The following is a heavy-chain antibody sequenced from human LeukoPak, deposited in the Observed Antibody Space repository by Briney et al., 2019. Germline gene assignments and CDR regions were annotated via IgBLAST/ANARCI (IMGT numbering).Heavy chain of an antibody. CDR3: ARRSFDSSGYYPT. D-gene: IGHD3-22*01. Sequence: SETLSLTCGVYGGSFRGYYWSWIRQPPGKGLEWIGEINHDGSTHYNPSLKSRVTISVDTSKNQFSLKLSSVTAADTAVYYCARRSFDSSGYYPTWGQGTLVTVSS. V-gene: IGHV4-34*01. CDR1: GGSFRGYY. CDR2: INHDGST. J-gene: IGHJ4*02.